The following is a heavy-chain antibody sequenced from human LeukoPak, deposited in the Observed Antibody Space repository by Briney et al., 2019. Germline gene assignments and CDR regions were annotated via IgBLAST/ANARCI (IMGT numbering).Heavy chain of an antibody. V-gene: IGHV1-2*02. J-gene: IGHJ4*02. Sequence: ASVKVSCKASGYTFTGYYMHWVRQAPGQGLEWMGWINPNSGGTNCAQKLQGRVTMTTDTSTSTAYMELRSLRSDDTAVYYCATYYYGSGSYWPFDYWGQGTLVTVSS. CDR1: GYTFTGYY. D-gene: IGHD3-10*01. CDR3: ATYYYGSGSYWPFDY. CDR2: INPNSGGT.